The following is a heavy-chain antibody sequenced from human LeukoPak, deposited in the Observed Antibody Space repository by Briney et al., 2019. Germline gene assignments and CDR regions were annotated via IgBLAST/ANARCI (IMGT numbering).Heavy chain of an antibody. CDR1: GFTVSSNY. V-gene: IGHV3-66*02. Sequence: GGSLRLSCAASGFTVSSNYMSWVRQAPGKGLEWVSVIYSGGSTYYADSEKGRFTISRDNSKNTLYLRMNSLRAEDTAVYYCARVGYDFWSGYYPGYYYYMDVWGKGTTVTVSS. CDR2: IYSGGST. J-gene: IGHJ6*03. CDR3: ARVGYDFWSGYYPGYYYYMDV. D-gene: IGHD3-3*01.